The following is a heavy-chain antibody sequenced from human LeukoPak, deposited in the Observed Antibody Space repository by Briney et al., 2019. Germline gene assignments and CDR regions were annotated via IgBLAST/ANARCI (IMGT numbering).Heavy chain of an antibody. D-gene: IGHD3-10*01. Sequence: ASVTVSCKASGYTFTSYYMHWVRQAPGQGLEWMGIINFSGGSTSYAQKFQGRVTMTRDTSTSTVYMELSSLRSEDTAVYYCAITYGSGSGFDPWGQGTLVTVSS. J-gene: IGHJ5*02. V-gene: IGHV1-46*01. CDR3: AITYGSGSGFDP. CDR2: INFSGGST. CDR1: GYTFTSYY.